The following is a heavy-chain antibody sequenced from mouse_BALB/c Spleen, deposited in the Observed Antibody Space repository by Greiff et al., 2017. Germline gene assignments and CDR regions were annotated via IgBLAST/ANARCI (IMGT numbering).Heavy chain of an antibody. D-gene: IGHD2-3*01. CDR3: ARDYDGYYEDAMDY. V-gene: IGHV5-4*02. Sequence: EVMLVESGGGLVKPGGSLKLSCAASGFTFSDYYMYWVRQTPEKRLEWVATISDGGSYTYYPDSVKGRFTISRDNAKNNLYLQMSSLKSEDTAMYYCARDYDGYYEDAMDYWGQGTSVTVSS. J-gene: IGHJ4*01. CDR2: ISDGGSYT. CDR1: GFTFSDYY.